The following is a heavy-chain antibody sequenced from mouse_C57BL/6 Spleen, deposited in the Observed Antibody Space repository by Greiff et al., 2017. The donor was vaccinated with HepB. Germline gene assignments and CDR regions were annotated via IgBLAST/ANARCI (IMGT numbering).Heavy chain of an antibody. J-gene: IGHJ2*01. CDR2: IYPGDGDT. CDR1: GYAFSSSW. V-gene: IGHV1-82*01. CDR3: ARGRYYFDY. Sequence: QVQLQQSGPELVKPGASVKISCKASGYAFSSSWMNWVKQRPGKGLEWIGRIYPGDGDTTYNGKFKGKATLTADKSSSTAYMQLSSLTSEDSAVYFCARGRYYFDYWGQGTTLTVSS.